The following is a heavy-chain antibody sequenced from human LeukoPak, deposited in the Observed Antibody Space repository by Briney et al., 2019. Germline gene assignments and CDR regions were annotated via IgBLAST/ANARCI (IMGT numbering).Heavy chain of an antibody. D-gene: IGHD1-26*01. CDR1: GGTFSSYA. V-gene: IGHV1-69*01. J-gene: IGHJ4*02. CDR2: IIPIFGTT. CDR3: AGEGMGATYFDY. Sequence: ASVKVSCKASGGTFSSYAISWVRQAPGQGLEWMGGIIPIFGTTNYAQKFQGGVTITADESTSTAYMELTSLRSEDTAVYYCAGEGMGATYFDYWGQGTLVTVSS.